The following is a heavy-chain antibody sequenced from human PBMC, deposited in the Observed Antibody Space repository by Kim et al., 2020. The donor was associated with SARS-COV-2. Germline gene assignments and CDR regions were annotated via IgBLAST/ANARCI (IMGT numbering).Heavy chain of an antibody. CDR3: ARDLLTYYYGSGSYSDPAVLG. V-gene: IGHV3-21*01. J-gene: IGHJ3*01. CDR2: ISSSSSYI. D-gene: IGHD3-10*01. Sequence: GGSLRLSCAASGFTFSSYSMNWVRQAPGKGLEWVSSISSSSSYIYYADSVKGRFTISRDNAKNSLYLQMNSLRAEDTAVYYCARDLLTYYYGSGSYSDPAVLGWGQGTMVTVSS. CDR1: GFTFSSYS.